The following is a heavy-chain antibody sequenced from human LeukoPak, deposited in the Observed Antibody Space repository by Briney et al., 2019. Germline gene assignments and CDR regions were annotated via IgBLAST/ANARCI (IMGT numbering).Heavy chain of an antibody. Sequence: GGSLRLSCAASGFTFSSYWMSCVRQAPGKGLEWVANIKQDGSEKYYVDSVKGRFTISRDNSKNALYLQMNRLKAEDTAVYYCAKAIEYYYDSSGDAFDIWGQGTMVTVSS. D-gene: IGHD3-22*01. J-gene: IGHJ3*02. CDR3: AKAIEYYYDSSGDAFDI. CDR2: IKQDGSEK. CDR1: GFTFSSYW. V-gene: IGHV3-7*03.